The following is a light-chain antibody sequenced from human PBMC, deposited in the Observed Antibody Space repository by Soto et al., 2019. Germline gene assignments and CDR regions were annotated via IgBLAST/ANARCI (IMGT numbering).Light chain of an antibody. CDR1: QGVSSY. J-gene: IGKJ1*01. CDR2: DAS. CDR3: QHYDSSRWT. Sequence: EIVSTQSPATLSLSPGERATLSCRASQGVSSYLAWYHKKPGQAPRILIYDASNRATGIPARFSGSGPGTDFNLTISSLETEDFAVYYCQHYDSSRWTFGLGTKVDIK. V-gene: IGKV3D-11*01.